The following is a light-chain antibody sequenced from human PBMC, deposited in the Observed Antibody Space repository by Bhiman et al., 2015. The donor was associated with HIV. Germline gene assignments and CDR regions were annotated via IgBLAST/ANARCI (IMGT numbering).Light chain of an antibody. V-gene: IGLV3-1*01. CDR3: QAWDSSTEV. CDR1: KLGDKY. Sequence: SYELTQTPSVSVSPGQTASITCSGDKLGDKYACWYQQKPGQSPVLVIYQDNKRPSGIPERFSGSNSGNTATLTISGTQAMDEADYYCQAWDSSTEVFGTGTKVTVL. CDR2: QDN. J-gene: IGLJ1*01.